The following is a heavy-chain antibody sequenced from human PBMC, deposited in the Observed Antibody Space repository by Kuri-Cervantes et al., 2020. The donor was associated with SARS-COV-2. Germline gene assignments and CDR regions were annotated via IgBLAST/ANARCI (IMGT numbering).Heavy chain of an antibody. CDR3: ARERGANYDFWSGYPYYYYYYMDV. Sequence: ASVKVSCKASGYTFTSYYMHWVRQAPGQGLEWMGIINPSGGSTSYAQKFQGRVTMTRDTSTSTVYMELSSLRSEDTAVYYCARERGANYDFWSGYPYYYYYYMDVWGKGTTVTVSS. CDR1: GYTFTSYY. J-gene: IGHJ6*03. D-gene: IGHD3-3*01. V-gene: IGHV1-46*01. CDR2: INPSGGST.